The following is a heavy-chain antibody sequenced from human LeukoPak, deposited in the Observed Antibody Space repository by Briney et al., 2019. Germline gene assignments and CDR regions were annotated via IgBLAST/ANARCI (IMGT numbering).Heavy chain of an antibody. CDR3: ARAGYDFWSGKPFDY. D-gene: IGHD3-3*01. V-gene: IGHV4-59*01. Sequence: KPSETLSLTCTVSGGSISSYYWSWIRQPPGKGLEWIGYIYYSGSTNYNPSLKSRVTISVDTSKNQFSLKLSSVTAADTAVYYCARAGYDFWSGKPFDYWGQGTLVTVSS. CDR1: GGSISSYY. CDR2: IYYSGST. J-gene: IGHJ4*02.